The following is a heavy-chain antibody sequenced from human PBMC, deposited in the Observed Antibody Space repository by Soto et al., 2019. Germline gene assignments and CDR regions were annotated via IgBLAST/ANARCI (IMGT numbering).Heavy chain of an antibody. CDR2: IYYTGST. D-gene: IGHD5-12*01. V-gene: IGHV4-61*01. Sequence: QVQLQESGPRLVKPSETLSLTCGVSGGSVSSGSYYWSWIRQPPGKGLEWFGYIYYTGSTKYNPSLKSRVTISLDTSKNQFSLKLSSVTAADTAVYYCASFYHGYDFYDYWGQGTLVTVSA. J-gene: IGHJ4*02. CDR3: ASFYHGYDFYDY. CDR1: GGSVSSGSYY.